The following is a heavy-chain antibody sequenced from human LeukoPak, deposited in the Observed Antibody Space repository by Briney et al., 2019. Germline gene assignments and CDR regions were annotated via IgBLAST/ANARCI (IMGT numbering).Heavy chain of an antibody. Sequence: PGESLKISCKGSGSIFTSYWIGWVRQMPGKGLEWMGIIYPGDSDTRHSPSFQGQVTISADRSISTAYLQWSRLKASDTAMYYCARHPYGGNSRGYFQHWGQGTLVTVSS. J-gene: IGHJ1*01. CDR3: ARHPYGGNSRGYFQH. CDR2: IYPGDSDT. V-gene: IGHV5-51*01. D-gene: IGHD4-23*01. CDR1: GSIFTSYW.